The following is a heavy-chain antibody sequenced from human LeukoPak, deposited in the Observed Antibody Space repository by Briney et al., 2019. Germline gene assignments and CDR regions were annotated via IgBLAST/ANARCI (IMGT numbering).Heavy chain of an antibody. V-gene: IGHV3-21*01. Sequence: GGSLRLSCAACGFTFSSYSMNWVRQAPGKGLEWVSSISSSSSYIYYADSVKGRFTISRDNAKNSLYLQMNSLRAEDTAVYYCARSGGCSSTSCSPNFDYWGQGTLVTVSS. CDR3: ARSGGCSSTSCSPNFDY. CDR2: ISSSSSYI. D-gene: IGHD2-2*01. CDR1: GFTFSSYS. J-gene: IGHJ4*02.